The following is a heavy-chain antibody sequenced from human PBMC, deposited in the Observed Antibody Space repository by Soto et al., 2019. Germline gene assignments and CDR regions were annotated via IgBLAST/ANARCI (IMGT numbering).Heavy chain of an antibody. CDR2: ISGSGGST. D-gene: IGHD6-13*01. CDR1: GFTFSSYA. J-gene: IGHJ4*02. Sequence: GGSLRLSCAASGFTFSSYAMSWVRRAPGKGLEWVSAISGSGGSTYYADSVKGRFTISRDNSKNTLYLQMNSLRAEDTAVYYCARCSSWYLFDYWGQGTLVTVSS. V-gene: IGHV3-23*01. CDR3: ARCSSWYLFDY.